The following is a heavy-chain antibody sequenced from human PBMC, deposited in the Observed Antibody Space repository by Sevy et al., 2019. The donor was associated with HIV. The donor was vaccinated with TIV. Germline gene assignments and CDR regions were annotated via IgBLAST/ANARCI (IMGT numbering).Heavy chain of an antibody. CDR2: IIPIFGTA. CDR1: GGTFSSYA. J-gene: IGHJ1*01. Sequence: ASVKVSCKASGGTFSSYAISWVRQAPGQGLEWMGGIIPIFGTANYAQKFQGRVTIIADESTSTAYMELSSLRSEDTAVYYCARDRSSSSSPNRYFQHWGQGTLVTVSS. D-gene: IGHD6-6*01. V-gene: IGHV1-69*13. CDR3: ARDRSSSSSPNRYFQH.